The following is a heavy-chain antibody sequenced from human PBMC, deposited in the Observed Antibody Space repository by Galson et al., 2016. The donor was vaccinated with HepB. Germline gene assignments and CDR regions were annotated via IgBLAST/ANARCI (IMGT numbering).Heavy chain of an antibody. CDR1: GFSLYTRGMC. V-gene: IGHV2-70*01. CDR2: IDWDDDK. D-gene: IGHD3-16*02. CDR3: ARIVSYDYVWGSYRQDVFEI. Sequence: PALVKPTQTLTLTCTFSGFSLYTRGMCVSWIRQPPGKALEWLALIDWDDDKHYSMSLKTRLSISKDTSKNQVVLTMTNMDPVDTATYYCARIVSYDYVWGSYRQDVFEIWGQGTLVTVSS. J-gene: IGHJ3*02.